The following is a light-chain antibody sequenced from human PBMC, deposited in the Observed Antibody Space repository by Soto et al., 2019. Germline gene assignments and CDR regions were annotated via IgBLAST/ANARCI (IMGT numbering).Light chain of an antibody. Sequence: QSALTQPASVSGSPRQSITISCTGASSDVGSYTYVSWYQQHPGKAPKLMIYEVNNRPSGVSNRFSGSKSGNTASLTISGLQAEDEADYYCISYIISSTSYVFGSGTKVTVL. CDR1: SSDVGSYTY. CDR3: ISYIISSTSYV. CDR2: EVN. J-gene: IGLJ1*01. V-gene: IGLV2-14*01.